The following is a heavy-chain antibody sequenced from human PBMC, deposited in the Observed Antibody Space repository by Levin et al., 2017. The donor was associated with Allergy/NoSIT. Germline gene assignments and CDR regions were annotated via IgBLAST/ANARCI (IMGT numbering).Heavy chain of an antibody. Sequence: ASVKVSCKASGYTFTGYYMHWVRQAPGQGLEWMGWINPNSGGTNYAQKFQGRVTMTRDTSISTAYMELSRLRSDDTAVYYCAREAHIVVVTDDAFDIWGQGTMVTVSS. CDR2: INPNSGGT. J-gene: IGHJ3*02. V-gene: IGHV1-2*02. CDR1: GYTFTGYY. D-gene: IGHD2-21*02. CDR3: AREAHIVVVTDDAFDI.